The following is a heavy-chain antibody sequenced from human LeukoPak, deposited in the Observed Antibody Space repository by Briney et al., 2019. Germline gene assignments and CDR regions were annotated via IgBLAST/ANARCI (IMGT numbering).Heavy chain of an antibody. Sequence: SETLSLTCTVSGGSISSYYWSWIRQPPGKGLEWIGYIYYSGSTNYNPSLKSRVTISVDTSKNQFSLKLSSVTAADTAVYYCATGRDGYNSHYYGMDVWGQGTTVTVSS. V-gene: IGHV4-59*01. J-gene: IGHJ6*02. CDR1: GGSISSYY. D-gene: IGHD5-12*01. CDR2: IYYSGST. CDR3: ATGRDGYNSHYYGMDV.